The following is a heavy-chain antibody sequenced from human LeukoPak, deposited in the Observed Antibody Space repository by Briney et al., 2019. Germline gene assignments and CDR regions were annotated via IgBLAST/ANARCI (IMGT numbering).Heavy chain of an antibody. D-gene: IGHD3-10*01. CDR2: INHSGST. V-gene: IGHV4-34*01. CDR1: GGSFSGYY. Sequence: PSETLSLTCAVYGGSFSGYYWSWIRQPPGKGLDWIGEINHSGSTNYNPSLKSRVTISVDTSKNQFSLKLSSVTAADTAVYYCARGRMVPATYYYGSGSYYFDYWGQGTLVTVSS. CDR3: ARGRMVPATYYYGSGSYYFDY. J-gene: IGHJ4*02.